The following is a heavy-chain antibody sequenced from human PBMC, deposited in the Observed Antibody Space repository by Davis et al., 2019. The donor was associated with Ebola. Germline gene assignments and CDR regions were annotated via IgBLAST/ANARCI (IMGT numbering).Heavy chain of an antibody. Sequence: ASVKVSCKVSEYTHADISIHWVRQPPGKGLEWMGGFDPEYGEAIYAQKFQGRVTMTEDTSTDTAYMELRGLRSEDMAMYYCAIGGTTGGFDYWGQGALVTVSS. D-gene: IGHD1-14*01. V-gene: IGHV1-24*01. J-gene: IGHJ4*02. CDR1: EYTHADIS. CDR3: AIGGTTGGFDY. CDR2: FDPEYGEA.